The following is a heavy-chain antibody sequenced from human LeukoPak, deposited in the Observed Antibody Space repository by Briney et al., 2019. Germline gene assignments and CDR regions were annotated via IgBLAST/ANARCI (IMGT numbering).Heavy chain of an antibody. CDR1: GFTFSSYS. D-gene: IGHD3-9*01. V-gene: IGHV3-21*01. CDR2: ISSSSSYI. J-gene: IGHJ6*02. CDR3: ARGEVLRYSYGMDV. Sequence: GGSLRLSCAASGFTFSSYSMNWVRQAPGKGLKWVSSISSSSSYIYYADSVKGRFTISRDNAKNSLYLQMNSLRAEDTAVYYCARGEVLRYSYGMDVWGQGTTVTVSS.